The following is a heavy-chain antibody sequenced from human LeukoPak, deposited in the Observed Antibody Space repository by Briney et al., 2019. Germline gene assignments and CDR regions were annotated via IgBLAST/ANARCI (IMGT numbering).Heavy chain of an antibody. CDR3: ARRTIHYGSGSYYRFRNAFDI. CDR1: GGSIDSSSYY. CDR2: INHSGST. V-gene: IGHV4-39*07. Sequence: SETLSLTCAVSGGSIDSSSYYWGWIRQPPGKGLEWIGEINHSGSTNYNPSLKSRVTISVDTSKNQFSLKLSSVTAADTAVYYCARRTIHYGSGSYYRFRNAFDIWGQGTMVTVSS. J-gene: IGHJ3*02. D-gene: IGHD3-10*01.